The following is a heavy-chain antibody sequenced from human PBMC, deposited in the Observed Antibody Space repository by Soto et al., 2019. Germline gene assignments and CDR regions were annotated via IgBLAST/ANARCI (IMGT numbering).Heavy chain of an antibody. D-gene: IGHD2-15*01. Sequence: GESLKISCKGSGYSFTSYWIGWVRQMPGKGLGWMGIIYPGDSDTRYSPSFQGQVTISADKSISTAYLQWSSLKASDTAMYYCAKTSVVVAATSADYYYYGMDVWGQGTTVTVSS. CDR3: AKTSVVVAATSADYYYYGMDV. CDR1: GYSFTSYW. J-gene: IGHJ6*02. CDR2: IYPGDSDT. V-gene: IGHV5-51*01.